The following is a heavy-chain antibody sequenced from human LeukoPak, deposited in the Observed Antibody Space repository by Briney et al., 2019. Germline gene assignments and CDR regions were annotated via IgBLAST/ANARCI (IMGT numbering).Heavy chain of an antibody. V-gene: IGHV4-34*01. J-gene: IGHJ4*02. CDR3: ARGPRYYYDSSGYYFDY. D-gene: IGHD3-22*01. Sequence: SETLSLTCAVYGGSFSGYYWSWIRQPPGKGLEWIGEINHSGSTNYNPSLKSRVTISVGTSKNQFSLKLSSVTAADTAVYYCARGPRYYYDSSGYYFDYWGQGTLVTVSS. CDR1: GGSFSGYY. CDR2: INHSGST.